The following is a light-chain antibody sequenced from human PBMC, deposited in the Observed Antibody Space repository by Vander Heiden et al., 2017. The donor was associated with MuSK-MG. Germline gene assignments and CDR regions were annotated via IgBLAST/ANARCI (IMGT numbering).Light chain of an antibody. CDR2: WAS. CDR1: QNLLYSSNNRNY. J-gene: IGKJ1*01. V-gene: IGKV4-1*01. CDR3: QQDYNGPWT. Sequence: DIVIPQSPDSLALSLGERATINCKSSQNLLYSSNNRNYLAWYQHKTGQPPKLIVYWASTRESGVPDRFSGSGSGTDFTLTISSLQAEDVAVYYCQQDYNGPWTFGQGTKVEIK.